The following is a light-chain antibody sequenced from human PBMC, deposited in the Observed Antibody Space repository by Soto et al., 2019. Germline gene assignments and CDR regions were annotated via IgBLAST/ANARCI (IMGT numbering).Light chain of an antibody. J-gene: IGKJ4*01. Sequence: EIVLTQSPGTLSLSLGERATLSCRASQSVSSSYLAWYQQEPGQAPRLLIHGASSRATGIPDRFGGSGSGTDFTLTISRLEPEDFAVYYCQQYGSSLLTFGGGTKVDIK. CDR3: QQYGSSLLT. CDR2: GAS. CDR1: QSVSSSY. V-gene: IGKV3-20*01.